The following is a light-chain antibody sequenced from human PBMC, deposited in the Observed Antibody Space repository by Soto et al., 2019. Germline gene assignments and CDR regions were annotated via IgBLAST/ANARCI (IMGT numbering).Light chain of an antibody. J-gene: IGLJ2*01. Sequence: QSALTKPASVSGSPGQSITISCTGTSSDVGGYNYVSWYQQHPGKAPKLMIYEVINRPSGVSNRFSGSKSGNTASLTISGLQTEDEADYYCSSYTSRTYVFGGGTKLTVL. V-gene: IGLV2-14*01. CDR1: SSDVGGYNY. CDR3: SSYTSRTYV. CDR2: EVI.